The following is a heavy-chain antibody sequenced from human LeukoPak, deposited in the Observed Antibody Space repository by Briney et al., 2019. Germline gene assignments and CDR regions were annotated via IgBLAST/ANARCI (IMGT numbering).Heavy chain of an antibody. CDR3: ARDVGDYYGSGTYYGMDV. J-gene: IGHJ6*02. Sequence: ASVKVSCKASGYTFTGYYMHWVRQAPGQGLEWIGWINPNSGGTNYAQKFQGRVTMTRDTSISTAYMELSRLRSDDTAVYYCARDVGDYYGSGTYYGMDVWGQGTTVTVSS. CDR1: GYTFTGYY. V-gene: IGHV1-2*02. CDR2: INPNSGGT. D-gene: IGHD3-10*01.